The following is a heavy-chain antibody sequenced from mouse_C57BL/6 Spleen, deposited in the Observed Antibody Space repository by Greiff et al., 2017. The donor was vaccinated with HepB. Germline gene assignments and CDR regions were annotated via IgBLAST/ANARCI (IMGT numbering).Heavy chain of an antibody. J-gene: IGHJ4*01. CDR3: ASFNYGSSYDYYAMDY. CDR1: GYSITSDY. V-gene: IGHV3-8*01. Sequence: EVKLEESGPGLAKPSQTLSLTCSVTGYSITSDYWNWIRQFPGNKLEYMGYISYSGSTYYNPSLKSRISITRDTSKNQYYLQLHSVTTEDTATYYCASFNYGSSYDYYAMDYWGQGTSVTVSS. D-gene: IGHD1-1*01. CDR2: ISYSGST.